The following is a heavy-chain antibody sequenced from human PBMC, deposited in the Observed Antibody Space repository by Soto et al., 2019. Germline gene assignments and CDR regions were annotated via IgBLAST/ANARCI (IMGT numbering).Heavy chain of an antibody. CDR1: GASVSSTYW. CDR3: ARRYSGGFDY. CDR2: INHRGSA. D-gene: IGHD6-19*01. Sequence: PSETLSLTCAVSGASVSSTYWWSWVRQPPGKGPEWIGEINHRGSANYNPSLKSRVTISVDISKNQFSLKLSSVTAADTAVYYCARRYSGGFDYWGQGTPVTVSS. V-gene: IGHV4-4*02. J-gene: IGHJ4*02.